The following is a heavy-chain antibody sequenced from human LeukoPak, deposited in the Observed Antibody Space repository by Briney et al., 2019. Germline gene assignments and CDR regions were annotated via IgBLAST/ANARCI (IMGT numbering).Heavy chain of an antibody. CDR2: ITPDGTST. CDR3: ARGAFGVYAFDI. D-gene: IGHD3-3*01. V-gene: IGHV3-74*01. Sequence: GGSLRLSCAASGFTFSTYWMHWVRQAPGKGLVWVSRITPDGTSTTYADSVKGRFTISRDNAKNTLYVQMNSLRAEDTAVYYCARGAFGVYAFDIWGQGTMVTVSS. J-gene: IGHJ3*02. CDR1: GFTFSTYW.